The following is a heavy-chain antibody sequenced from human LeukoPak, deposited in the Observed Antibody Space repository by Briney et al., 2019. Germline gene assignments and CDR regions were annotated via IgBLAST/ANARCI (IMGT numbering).Heavy chain of an antibody. CDR1: GFTFSSYA. V-gene: IGHV3-23*01. Sequence: GGSLRLSCAASGFTFSSYAMSWVRQAPGKGLEWVSAISGSGGSTYYADSVKGRFTISRDNSKNTLYLQMNSLRAEDTAVYYCARAFRGGSRAFDIWGQGTMVTVSS. CDR2: ISGSGGST. CDR3: ARAFRGGSRAFDI. J-gene: IGHJ3*02. D-gene: IGHD2/OR15-2a*01.